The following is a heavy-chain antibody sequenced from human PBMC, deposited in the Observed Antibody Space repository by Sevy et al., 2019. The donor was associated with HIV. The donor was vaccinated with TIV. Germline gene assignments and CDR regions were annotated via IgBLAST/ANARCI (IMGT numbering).Heavy chain of an antibody. Sequence: GGSLRLSCAASGFTFSSYAMSWVRQAPGKGLEWVSAISGSGGSTYYADSVKGRFTISRDNSKNTLYLQMNSLRAEDTAVYYRAKVGIFGVVILYYFDYWGQGTLVTVSS. CDR3: AKVGIFGVVILYYFDY. D-gene: IGHD3-3*01. CDR1: GFTFSSYA. V-gene: IGHV3-23*01. CDR2: ISGSGGST. J-gene: IGHJ4*02.